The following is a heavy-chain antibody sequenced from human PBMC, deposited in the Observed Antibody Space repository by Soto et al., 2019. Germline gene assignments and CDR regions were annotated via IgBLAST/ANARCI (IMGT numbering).Heavy chain of an antibody. J-gene: IGHJ6*03. CDR3: AKSLSGRFCSGGSCYPYSDYYYYMDV. D-gene: IGHD2-15*01. CDR2: ISWNSGSI. V-gene: IGHV3-9*01. CDR1: GFTFDDYA. Sequence: GGSLRLSCAASGFTFDDYAMHWVRQAPGKGLEWVSGISWNSGSIGYADSVKGRFTISRDNAKNSLYLQMNSLRAEDTALYYCAKSLSGRFCSGGSCYPYSDYYYYMDVWGKGTTVTVSS.